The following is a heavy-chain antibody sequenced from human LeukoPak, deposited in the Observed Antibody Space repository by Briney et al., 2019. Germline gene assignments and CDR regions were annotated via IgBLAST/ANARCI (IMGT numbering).Heavy chain of an antibody. J-gene: IGHJ6*03. D-gene: IGHD4-17*01. CDR3: AHNKYGDYGDYPKKKAEKSNYYYYYMDV. V-gene: IGHV2-5*02. CDR2: IYWDDDK. Sequence: SGPTLVNPTQTLTLTCTFSGFSLSTSGVGVCWIRQPPGKALEWLALIYWDDDKRYSPSLKSRLTITKDTSKNQVVLTMTNMDPVDTATYYCAHNKYGDYGDYPKKKAEKSNYYYYYMDVWGKGTTVTVSS. CDR1: GFSLSTSGVG.